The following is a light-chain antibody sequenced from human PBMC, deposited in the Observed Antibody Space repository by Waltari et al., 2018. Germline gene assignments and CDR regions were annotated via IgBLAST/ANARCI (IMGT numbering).Light chain of an antibody. CDR1: SGLRTYA. CDR3: QTWGLGYVI. Sequence: QLVLTQSPSASASVGASVRLTCTLSSGLRTYAIAWHQHQPEKGPRSLMKVNSDGTPNKGDGIPDRFSGSSSGTERYLTISSLQPEDEADYYCQTWGLGYVIFGGGTKLTVL. V-gene: IGLV4-69*01. CDR2: VNSDGTP. J-gene: IGLJ2*01.